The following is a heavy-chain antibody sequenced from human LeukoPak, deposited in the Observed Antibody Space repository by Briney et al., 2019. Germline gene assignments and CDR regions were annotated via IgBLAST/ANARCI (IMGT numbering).Heavy chain of an antibody. J-gene: IGHJ4*02. Sequence: GGSLRLSCAASGFTFSSYGMHWVRQAPGKGLEWVAVISDDGSNTHYADSVKGRFTISRDNSKDTLYLQMNSLRAEDTAVYYCGKAVLPTTMSSVHDFWGQGTLVTVSS. CDR1: GFTFSSYG. D-gene: IGHD2/OR15-2a*01. V-gene: IGHV3-30*18. CDR3: GKAVLPTTMSSVHDF. CDR2: ISDDGSNT.